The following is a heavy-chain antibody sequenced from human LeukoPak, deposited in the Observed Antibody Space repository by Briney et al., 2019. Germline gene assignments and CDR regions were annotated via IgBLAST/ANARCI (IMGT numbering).Heavy chain of an antibody. CDR3: ARGSLERITRYYYYGMDV. Sequence: PSETLSLTCTVSGGSISSYYWSWIRQPPGKALEWIGHIYYSGSTDYNPSLKGRVTISIDTSKNQFSLQLSSVAAADTAMYYCARGSLERITRYYYYGMDVWGQGTTVTVSS. D-gene: IGHD2/OR15-2a*01. V-gene: IGHV4-59*01. CDR1: GGSISSYY. CDR2: IYYSGST. J-gene: IGHJ6*02.